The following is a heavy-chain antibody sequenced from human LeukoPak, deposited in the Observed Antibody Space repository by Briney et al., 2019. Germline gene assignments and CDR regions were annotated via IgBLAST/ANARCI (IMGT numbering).Heavy chain of an antibody. Sequence: SVKVSCKASGGTFSSYAISWVRQAPGQGLEWMGRIIPILGTANYAQKFQGRVTITADESTSTAYMELSSLRSEDTAVYYCARDRSSQFDYWGQGTLVTVSS. CDR3: ARDRSSQFDY. CDR2: IIPILGTA. V-gene: IGHV1-69*11. D-gene: IGHD1-26*01. J-gene: IGHJ4*02. CDR1: GGTFSSYA.